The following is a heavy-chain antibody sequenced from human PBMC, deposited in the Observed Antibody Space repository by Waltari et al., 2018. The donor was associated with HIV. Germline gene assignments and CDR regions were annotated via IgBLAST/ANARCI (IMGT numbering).Heavy chain of an antibody. D-gene: IGHD4-17*01. CDR2: IYYSGST. CDR1: GGSISSSPYY. V-gene: IGHV4-39*01. Sequence: QLQLPESGPGLVKPSETLSLTCTVSGGSISSSPYYWGWIRQPPGKGLEWIGSIYYSGSTYSNPSLKSRVTISVDTSKNQFSLKLSSVTAADTAVYYCASRGGTVTTRRFDPWGQGTLVTVSS. CDR3: ASRGGTVTTRRFDP. J-gene: IGHJ5*02.